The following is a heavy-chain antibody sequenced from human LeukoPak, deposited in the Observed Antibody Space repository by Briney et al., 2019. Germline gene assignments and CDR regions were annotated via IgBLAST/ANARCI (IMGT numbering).Heavy chain of an antibody. Sequence: PGGSLRLSCTASGFTFGDYAMSWFRQAPGKGLEWVGFIRSKAYGGTTEYAASVKGRFTISRDDSKSIAYLQMNSLKTEDTAVYYCETTVVTRRQDYWGQGTLVTVSS. D-gene: IGHD4-23*01. V-gene: IGHV3-49*03. J-gene: IGHJ4*02. CDR1: GFTFGDYA. CDR3: ETTVVTRRQDY. CDR2: IRSKAYGGTT.